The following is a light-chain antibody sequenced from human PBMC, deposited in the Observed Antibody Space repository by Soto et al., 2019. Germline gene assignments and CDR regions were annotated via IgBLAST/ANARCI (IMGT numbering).Light chain of an antibody. Sequence: IVMTQSPESMSVSPGERVNPSCRASQSVYSNLAWYRHKPGQAPRLLISGASTGATGVPVRFRGSGSGTEFTLTINTLQSEDSAVYYCQQYHTWPVNCGGGTKVDIK. CDR2: GAS. CDR3: QQYHTWPVN. CDR1: QSVYSN. V-gene: IGKV3-15*01. J-gene: IGKJ4*01.